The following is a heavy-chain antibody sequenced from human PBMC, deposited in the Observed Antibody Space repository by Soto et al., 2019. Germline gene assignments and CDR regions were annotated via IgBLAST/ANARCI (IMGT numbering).Heavy chain of an antibody. CDR3: AVSLSGWGRFDY. D-gene: IGHD3-10*01. CDR1: GFTFSSCA. Sequence: PGGSLRISCAASGFTFSSCAMGWVRQAPGKGLEWVAVIWYDGSNKYYADSVKGRFTISRDNSKNTLYLQMNSLRAEDTAVYYCAVSLSGWGRFDYWGQGTLATVSS. J-gene: IGHJ4*02. CDR2: IWYDGSNK. V-gene: IGHV3-33*08.